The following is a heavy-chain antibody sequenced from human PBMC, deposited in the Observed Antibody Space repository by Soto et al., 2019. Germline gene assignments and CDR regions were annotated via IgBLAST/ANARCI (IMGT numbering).Heavy chain of an antibody. J-gene: IGHJ6*03. CDR2: IYYSGST. CDR3: PYGSGRRLEHYYYYYMDV. V-gene: IGHV4-39*01. Sequence: KPSETLSLTCTVSGGSISSSSYYWGWIRQPPGKGLEWIGSIYYSGSTYYNPSLKSRVTISVDTSKNQFSLKLSSVTAADTAVYYCPYGSGRRLEHYYYYYMDVWGKGTTVTVPS. D-gene: IGHD3-10*01. CDR1: GGSISSSSYY.